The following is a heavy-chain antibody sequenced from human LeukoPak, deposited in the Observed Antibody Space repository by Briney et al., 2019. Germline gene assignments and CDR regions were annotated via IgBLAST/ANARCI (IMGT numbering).Heavy chain of an antibody. J-gene: IGHJ6*02. D-gene: IGHD3-3*01. CDR2: IYYSGST. CDR3: ARSDFWRGYYIGGYYYGMGG. CDR1: GGSLSSYY. Sequence: SEPLSLTCTVSGGSLSSYYWSWIRQPPGKGLEWIGYIYYSGSTNYNPSLKSRVTISVDTSKNQFSLKLSSVTAADPAVYYCARSDFWRGYYIGGYYYGMGGWGQGTTVTVSS. V-gene: IGHV4-59*01.